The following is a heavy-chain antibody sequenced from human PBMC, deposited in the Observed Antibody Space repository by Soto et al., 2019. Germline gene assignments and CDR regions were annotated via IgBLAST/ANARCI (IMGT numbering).Heavy chain of an antibody. Sequence: QVQLQESGPGLVKPSETLSLTCTVSGGSISSYYWSWIRQPPGKGLEWIGYIYYSGSTNYNPSLTSRVTRTVDTSKNQFSLKLSSVTAADTAVYYCAREGLTGTIGLYYYYGMDVWGQGTTVTVSS. D-gene: IGHD1-7*01. J-gene: IGHJ6*02. V-gene: IGHV4-59*01. CDR2: IYYSGST. CDR3: AREGLTGTIGLYYYYGMDV. CDR1: GGSISSYY.